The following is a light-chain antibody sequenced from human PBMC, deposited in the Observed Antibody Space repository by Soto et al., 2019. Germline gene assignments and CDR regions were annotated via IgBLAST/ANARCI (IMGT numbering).Light chain of an antibody. CDR1: QSLLHSNGYNY. V-gene: IGKV2-28*01. CDR3: MQALQSPLT. CDR2: LGS. J-gene: IGKJ4*01. Sequence: DIVMTQSPLSLPVTPGEPASISCRSSQSLLHSNGYNYLDWYLQKPGQSPQLLIYLGSNRASGVPDRFSGGGSGTDCTLKISIVEAEDVGVFYCMQALQSPLTFCGGTKVEIK.